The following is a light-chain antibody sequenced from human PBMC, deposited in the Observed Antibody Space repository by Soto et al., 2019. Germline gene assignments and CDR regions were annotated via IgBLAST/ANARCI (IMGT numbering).Light chain of an antibody. Sequence: DIQLTQSPSSMSASVEQRVNITSRASQSISNNLNWYQQKPGKAPKLLIYKASTLKSGVPSRFSGSGSGTEFTLTISSLQPDDFATYYCQHYNSYSEAFGQGTKVDIK. CDR2: KAS. CDR3: QHYNSYSEA. J-gene: IGKJ1*01. CDR1: QSISNN. V-gene: IGKV1-5*03.